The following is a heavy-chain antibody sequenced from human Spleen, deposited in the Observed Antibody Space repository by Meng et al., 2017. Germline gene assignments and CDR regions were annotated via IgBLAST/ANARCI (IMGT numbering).Heavy chain of an antibody. CDR1: GFTFSRYE. D-gene: IGHD3-22*01. CDR3: ARERYYDNSGYQY. CDR2: ISSSGSTI. V-gene: IGHV3-48*03. J-gene: IGHJ4*02. Sequence: GESLKISCATSGFTFSRYEMNWVRQAPGKGLEWVSYISSSGSTIYYADSVKGRFTISRDNDKNSLYLQMNSLGAEDTAVYYCARERYYDNSGYQYWGQGTLVTVSS.